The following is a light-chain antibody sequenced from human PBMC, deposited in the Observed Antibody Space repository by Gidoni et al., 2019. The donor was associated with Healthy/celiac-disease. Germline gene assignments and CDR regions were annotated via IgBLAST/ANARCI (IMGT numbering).Light chain of an antibody. V-gene: IGLV2-8*01. CDR3: SSYAGSNRVV. CDR2: EIS. Sequence: QSALPQPPSPPGPPAQSVTISCTGTGSDVGGYNYVSWYQQHPGKAPKLMIYEISRRPSGVPDRFSGSKSGNTASLTVSGLQAEDEADYYCSSYAGSNRVVFGGGTKLTVL. J-gene: IGLJ2*01. CDR1: GSDVGGYNY.